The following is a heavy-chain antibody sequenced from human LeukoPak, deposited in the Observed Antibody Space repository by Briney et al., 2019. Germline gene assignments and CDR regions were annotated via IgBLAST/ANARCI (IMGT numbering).Heavy chain of an antibody. D-gene: IGHD6-19*01. CDR3: ARAVYSSGWFDY. J-gene: IGHJ4*02. CDR1: GYTFTSYY. Sequence: ASVKVSCKASGYTFTSYYIHWVRQAPGQGLEWMGIINPSGGSTTNAQKFQGRVTMTRDTSISTAYMELSRLRSDDTAVYYCARAVYSSGWFDYWGQGTLVTVSS. V-gene: IGHV1-46*01. CDR2: INPSGGST.